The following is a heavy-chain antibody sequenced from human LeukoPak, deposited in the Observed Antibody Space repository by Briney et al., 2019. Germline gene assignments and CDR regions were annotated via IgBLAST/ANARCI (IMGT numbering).Heavy chain of an antibody. CDR3: ARHPVGPGGLDV. CDR1: RGSVKTYS. Sequence: PSETLSLTCTVSRGSVKTYSWSWVRQPPGKGLEWIGYVSYSGAANYNPSLKSRVTISVDTSKNQFSLKLSSVTAAGTAVYYCARHPVGPGGLDVWGQGTTVTVSS. J-gene: IGHJ6*02. CDR2: VSYSGAA. V-gene: IGHV4-59*08.